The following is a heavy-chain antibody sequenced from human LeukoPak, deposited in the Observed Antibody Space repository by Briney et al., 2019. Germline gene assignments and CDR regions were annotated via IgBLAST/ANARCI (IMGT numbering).Heavy chain of an antibody. Sequence: SETLSLTGTVSGDSISNNNYYWGWIRQPPGKGLEWIGSFTYGGGTYYNPSLKSRVTISVDTSKNQFSLKVTSVTAADTAVYYCARRSSNPVGAIDYWGQGTLVIVSS. CDR1: GDSISNNNYY. J-gene: IGHJ4*02. CDR2: FTYGGGT. CDR3: ARRSSNPVGAIDY. D-gene: IGHD1-26*01. V-gene: IGHV4-39*01.